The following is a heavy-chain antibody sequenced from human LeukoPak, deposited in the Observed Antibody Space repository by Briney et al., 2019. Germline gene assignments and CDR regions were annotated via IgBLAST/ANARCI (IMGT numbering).Heavy chain of an antibody. CDR1: GGSISSYY. J-gene: IGHJ3*02. Sequence: KPSETLSLTCTVSGGSISSYYWSWIRQPPGKGLEWIGYIYYSGSTNYNPSLKSRVTISVDTSKNQFSLKLSSVTAADTAVYYCARDSLSSSGYYYYMSAFDIWGQGTMVTVSS. V-gene: IGHV4-59*01. D-gene: IGHD3-22*01. CDR2: IYYSGST. CDR3: ARDSLSSSGYYYYMSAFDI.